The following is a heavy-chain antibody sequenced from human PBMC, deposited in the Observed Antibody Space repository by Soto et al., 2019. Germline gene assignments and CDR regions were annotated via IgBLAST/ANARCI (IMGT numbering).Heavy chain of an antibody. V-gene: IGHV3-30-3*01. D-gene: IGHD3-10*01. J-gene: IGHJ4*02. CDR3: ARSLRGVIIDFDY. CDR1: EFTFSSSA. Sequence: GGSLRLSCAASEFTFSSSAMHWVRQAPGKGLEWVAVVSYDGSNKYYADSVRGRFTICRDNSRNTLYLQMSSLRAEDTAVYYCARSLRGVIIDFDYWGQGTLVTVSS. CDR2: VSYDGSNK.